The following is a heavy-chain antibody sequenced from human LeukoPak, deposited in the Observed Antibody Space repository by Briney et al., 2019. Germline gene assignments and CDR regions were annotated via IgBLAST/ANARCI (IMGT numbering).Heavy chain of an antibody. J-gene: IGHJ4*02. Sequence: ASVKVSCKASGYTFTSYGISWVRQAPGQGLEWMGWISAYNGNTNYAQKLQGRVTMTTDSSMSTAYMELRSLRSDDTAVYYCARDKGILWFGELLEVDYWGQGTLVTVSS. CDR1: GYTFTSYG. CDR3: ARDKGILWFGELLEVDY. D-gene: IGHD3-10*01. V-gene: IGHV1-18*04. CDR2: ISAYNGNT.